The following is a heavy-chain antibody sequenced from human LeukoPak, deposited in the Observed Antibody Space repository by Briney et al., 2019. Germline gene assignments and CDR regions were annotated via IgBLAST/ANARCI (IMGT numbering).Heavy chain of an antibody. Sequence: ASVKVSCKVSGYTLTELSMHWVRQAPGKGLEWMGGFDPEDGETIYAQKFQGRVTMTEDTSTDTAYMELSSLRSEDTAVYYCARGSRVDSHSGWVGWGQGTLVTVSS. J-gene: IGHJ4*02. CDR2: FDPEDGET. CDR1: GYTLTELS. CDR3: ARGSRVDSHSGWVG. D-gene: IGHD2-15*01. V-gene: IGHV1-24*01.